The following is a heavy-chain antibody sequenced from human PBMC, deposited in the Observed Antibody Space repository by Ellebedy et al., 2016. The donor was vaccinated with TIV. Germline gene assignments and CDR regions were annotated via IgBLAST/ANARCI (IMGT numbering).Heavy chain of an antibody. CDR1: GGTFSSYA. V-gene: IGHV1-69*06. D-gene: IGHD3-22*01. CDR3: ARMGALDYYDSSGYYYYYYYYGMDV. Sequence: SVKVSXXASGGTFSSYAISWVRQAPGQGLEWMGGIIPIFGTANYAQKFQGRVTITADKSTSTAYMELSSLRSEDTAVYYCARMGALDYYDSSGYYYYYYYYGMDVWGQGTTVTVSS. CDR2: IIPIFGTA. J-gene: IGHJ6*02.